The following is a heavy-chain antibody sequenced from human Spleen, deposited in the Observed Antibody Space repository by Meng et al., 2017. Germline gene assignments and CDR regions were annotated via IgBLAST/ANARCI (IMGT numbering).Heavy chain of an antibody. CDR3: TKNDFYCLGY. J-gene: IGHJ4*02. D-gene: IGHD2-21*01. V-gene: IGHV4-61*02. Sequence: SETLSLTCTVSGGSISSGSYYWSWIRQPAGKGLEWIGRIYTSGSTNYNPSLKSRITISVDKPKNQFSLTLSSVTAADTAVYYCTKNDFYCLGYWGQGTLVTVSS. CDR1: GGSISSGSYY. CDR2: IYTSGST.